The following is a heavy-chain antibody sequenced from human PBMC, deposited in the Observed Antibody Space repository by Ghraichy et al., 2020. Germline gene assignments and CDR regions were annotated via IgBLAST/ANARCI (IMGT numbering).Heavy chain of an antibody. CDR2: IIPIFGTA. V-gene: IGHV1-69*06. CDR1: GGTFSSYA. J-gene: IGHJ5*02. Sequence: SVKVSCKASGGTFSSYAISWVRQAPGQGLEWMGGIIPIFGTANYAQKFQGRVTITADKSTSTAYMELSSLRSEDTAVYYCARDLSQQMGAKHNWFDPWGQGTLVTVSS. D-gene: IGHD1-26*01. CDR3: ARDLSQQMGAKHNWFDP.